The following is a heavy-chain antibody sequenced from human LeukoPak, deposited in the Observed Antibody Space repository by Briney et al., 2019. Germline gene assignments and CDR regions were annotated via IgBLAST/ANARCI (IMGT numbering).Heavy chain of an antibody. D-gene: IGHD2-2*01. J-gene: IGHJ4*02. CDR1: GFTVSSSY. CDR3: AHRKATSWDHDY. Sequence: HSGGSLRLSCAASGFTVSSSYMSWVRQAPGKGLEWVSVIYSGGSGSTYYADSVKGRFTISRDNSKNTLNLQMNSLRAEDTAVYYCAHRKATSWDHDYWGQGTLVTVSS. V-gene: IGHV3-53*01. CDR2: IYSGGSGST.